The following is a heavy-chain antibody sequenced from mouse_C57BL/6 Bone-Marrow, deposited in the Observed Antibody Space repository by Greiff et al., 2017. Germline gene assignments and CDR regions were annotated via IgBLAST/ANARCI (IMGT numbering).Heavy chain of an antibody. J-gene: IGHJ2*01. CDR3: ARSPNYYGSSYVDY. D-gene: IGHD1-1*01. CDR1: GYTFTSYW. V-gene: IGHV1-64*01. Sequence: QVQLQQPGAELVKPGASVKLSCKASGYTFTSYWMHWVKQRPGQGLEWIGMIHPNSGSTNYNETFKSKATLTVDKSSSTAYMQLSSLTSEDSAGYYCARSPNYYGSSYVDYWGQGTTLTVSS. CDR2: IHPNSGST.